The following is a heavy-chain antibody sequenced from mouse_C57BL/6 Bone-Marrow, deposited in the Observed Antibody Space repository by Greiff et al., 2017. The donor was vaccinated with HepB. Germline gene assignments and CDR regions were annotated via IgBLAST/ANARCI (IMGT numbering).Heavy chain of an antibody. Sequence: QVQLKESGPGILQSSQTLSLTCSFSGFSLSTSGMGVSWIRQPSGKGLEWLAHIYWDDDKRYNPSLKSRLTISKDTSRNQVFLKITSVDTADTATYYCARRGVYGSSYFYFDYWGQGTTLTVSS. CDR3: ARRGVYGSSYFYFDY. D-gene: IGHD1-1*01. V-gene: IGHV8-12*01. CDR2: IYWDDDK. J-gene: IGHJ2*01. CDR1: GFSLSTSGMG.